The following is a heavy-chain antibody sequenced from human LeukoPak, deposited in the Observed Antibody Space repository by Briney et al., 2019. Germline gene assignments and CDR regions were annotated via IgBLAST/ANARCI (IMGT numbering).Heavy chain of an antibody. J-gene: IGHJ6*03. CDR3: ARGRWNYYYYYYMDV. CDR2: INHSGST. D-gene: IGHD4-23*01. CDR1: GGSFSGYY. V-gene: IGHV4-34*01. Sequence: SETLSLTCAVYGGSFSGYYWSWIRQPPGKGLEWIGEINHSGSTNYNPSLKSRVSISVDTSKNQFSLKLSSVTAADTAVYYCARGRWNYYYYYYMDVWGEGTTVTVSS.